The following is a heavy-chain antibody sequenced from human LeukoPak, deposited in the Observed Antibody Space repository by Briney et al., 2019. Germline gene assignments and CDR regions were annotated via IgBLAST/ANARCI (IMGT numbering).Heavy chain of an antibody. V-gene: IGHV4-39*07. CDR3: ASRYGSGPLD. Sequence: SETQSLTCTVSGGSISSSNYYWGWIRQPPGKGLEWIGSIYYSGSTYYNPSLKSRVTISVDTSKNQFSLKLSSVTAADTAVYYCASRYGSGPLDWGQGTLVTVSS. CDR2: IYYSGST. J-gene: IGHJ4*02. D-gene: IGHD2-15*01. CDR1: GGSISSSNYY.